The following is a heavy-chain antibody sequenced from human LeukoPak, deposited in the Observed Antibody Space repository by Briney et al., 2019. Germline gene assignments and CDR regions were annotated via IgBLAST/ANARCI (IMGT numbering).Heavy chain of an antibody. CDR3: ARDIGTWPNSLFDY. J-gene: IGHJ4*02. Sequence: GGSLRLSCAASGFIFSNYGFHCVRQAPGKGLEWVALIWSDGSKKYYTDSVKGRFTISRDDSKNTLFLQMNSLRAEDMAVYYCARDIGTWPNSLFDYWGQGNLVTVSS. CDR2: IWSDGSKK. CDR1: GFIFSNYG. D-gene: IGHD4-23*01. V-gene: IGHV3-33*01.